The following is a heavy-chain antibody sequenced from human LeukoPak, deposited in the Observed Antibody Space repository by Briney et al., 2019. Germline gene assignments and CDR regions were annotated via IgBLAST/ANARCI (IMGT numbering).Heavy chain of an antibody. CDR3: ARASDSSGYYYAGDY. CDR1: GYTFTDYY. Sequence: ASVKVSCKASGYTFTDYYIHWVRQAPGQGLEWMGWLKPNNGATNYAQKFQGRVTMTRDTSISTAYMELSRLRSDDTAVYYCARASDSSGYYYAGDYWGQGTLVTVSS. D-gene: IGHD3-22*01. V-gene: IGHV1-2*02. J-gene: IGHJ4*02. CDR2: LKPNNGAT.